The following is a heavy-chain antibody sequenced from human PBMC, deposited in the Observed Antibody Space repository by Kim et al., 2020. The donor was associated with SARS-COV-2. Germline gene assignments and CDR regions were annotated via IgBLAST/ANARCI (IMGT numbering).Heavy chain of an antibody. CDR2: ISAYNGNT. CDR3: ARDHGGTMVRGSVEEAMGNWFDP. V-gene: IGHV1-18*01. J-gene: IGHJ5*02. Sequence: ASVKVSCKASGYTFTSYGISWVRQAPGQGLEWMGWISAYNGNTNYAQKLQGRVTMTTDTSTSTAYMELRSLRSDDTAVYYCARDHGGTMVRGSVEEAMGNWFDPWGQGTLVTVSS. D-gene: IGHD3-10*01. CDR1: GYTFTSYG.